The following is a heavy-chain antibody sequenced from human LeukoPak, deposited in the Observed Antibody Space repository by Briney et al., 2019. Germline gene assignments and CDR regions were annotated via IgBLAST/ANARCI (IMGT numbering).Heavy chain of an antibody. V-gene: IGHV3-9*01. CDR3: AKVRSGSANWALRIFDN. Sequence: GRSLRLSCAASGLTFDDYAMHWVRQAPGKGLEWVSGISWNRGSIGYADSVKGRFTISRDNSNNTLYVHMNSLRAEDTAVYYCAKVRSGSANWALRIFDNWGQGTLVTVSS. CDR2: ISWNRGSI. CDR1: GLTFDDYA. J-gene: IGHJ4*02. D-gene: IGHD1-1*01.